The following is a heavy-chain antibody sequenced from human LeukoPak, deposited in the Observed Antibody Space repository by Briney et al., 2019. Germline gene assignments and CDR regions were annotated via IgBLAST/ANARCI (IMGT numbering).Heavy chain of an antibody. CDR1: GYTFTGYY. Sequence: GASVKVSCKASGYTFTGYYMHWVRQAPGQGLEWMGWINPNSGGTNYAQKFQGRVTITADESTSTAYMELSSLRSEDTAVYYCARDFATDETYNWFDPWGQGTLVTVSS. CDR2: INPNSGGT. CDR3: ARDFATDETYNWFDP. D-gene: IGHD2-15*01. J-gene: IGHJ5*02. V-gene: IGHV1-2*02.